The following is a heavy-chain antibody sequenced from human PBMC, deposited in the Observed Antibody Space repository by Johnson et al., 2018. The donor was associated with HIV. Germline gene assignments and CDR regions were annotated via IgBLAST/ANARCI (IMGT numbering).Heavy chain of an antibody. D-gene: IGHD4-17*01. J-gene: IGHJ3*02. CDR1: GFTFSDYY. CDR3: ARPADYGDYSSDAFDI. CDR2: ISRSGSTI. V-gene: IGHV3-11*04. Sequence: QMLLVESGGGLVKPGGSLRLSCAASGFTFSDYYMTWIRQAPGKGLAWVSYISRSGSTIYYADSVKGRFTISRDNAKNSLYLQMNSLRVEDTALYYCARPADYGDYSSDAFDIWGQGTMVTVSS.